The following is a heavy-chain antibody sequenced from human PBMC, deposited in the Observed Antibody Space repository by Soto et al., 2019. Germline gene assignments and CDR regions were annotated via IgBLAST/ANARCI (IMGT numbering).Heavy chain of an antibody. J-gene: IGHJ4*02. CDR1: GGSISSYY. V-gene: IGHV4-59*08. CDR3: ARQGGVHSSGWDFDY. CDR2: IYYSGST. Sequence: PSETLSLTCTVSGGSISSYYWSWIRQHPGKGLEWIGYIYYSGSTNYNPSLKSRVTISVDTSKNQFSLKLSSVTAADTAVYYCARQGGVHSSGWDFDYWGQGTLVTVSS. D-gene: IGHD6-19*01.